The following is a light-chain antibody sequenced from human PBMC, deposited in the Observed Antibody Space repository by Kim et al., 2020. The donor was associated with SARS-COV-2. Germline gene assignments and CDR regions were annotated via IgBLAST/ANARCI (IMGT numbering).Light chain of an antibody. Sequence: PPGERATLSCRASQSVSSNLAWYQQKPGQAPRLLISGASTRATGIPARFSGSGSGTEFTLTISSLQSEDFAVYFCQQYNNWPPGTFGQGTKVEIK. CDR3: QQYNNWPPGT. J-gene: IGKJ1*01. CDR2: GAS. CDR1: QSVSSN. V-gene: IGKV3-15*01.